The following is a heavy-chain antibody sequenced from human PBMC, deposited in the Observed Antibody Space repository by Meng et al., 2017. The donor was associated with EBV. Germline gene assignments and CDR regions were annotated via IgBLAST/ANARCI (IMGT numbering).Heavy chain of an antibody. CDR3: ASAEHYGDYVFEY. CDR1: GGILRSCA. V-gene: IGHV1-69*01. CDR2: IIPLFHTT. D-gene: IGHD4-17*01. J-gene: IGHJ4*02. Sequence: QVQRGQSGVGGKQPRSSVKVSGNPSGGILRSCAISWVRQAPGQGLEWMGGIIPLFHTTNYAQKFQGRLHIIADESSATTYMELSSLRSEDTAIYYCASAEHYGDYVFEYWGQGTLVTVSS.